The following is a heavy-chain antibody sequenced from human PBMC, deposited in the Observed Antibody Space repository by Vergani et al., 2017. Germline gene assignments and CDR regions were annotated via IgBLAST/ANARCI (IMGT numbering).Heavy chain of an antibody. CDR1: GFTFSSYG. CDR3: AKDEVGIAVADTGGNYYYGMDV. Sequence: QVQLVESGGGVVQPGRSLRLSCAASGFTFSSYGMHWVRQAPGKGLEWVAVISYDGSNKYYADSVKGRFTISRDNSKNTLYLQMNSLRAEDTAVYYCAKDEVGIAVADTGGNYYYGMDVWGQGTTVTVSS. CDR2: ISYDGSNK. V-gene: IGHV3-30*18. D-gene: IGHD6-19*01. J-gene: IGHJ6*02.